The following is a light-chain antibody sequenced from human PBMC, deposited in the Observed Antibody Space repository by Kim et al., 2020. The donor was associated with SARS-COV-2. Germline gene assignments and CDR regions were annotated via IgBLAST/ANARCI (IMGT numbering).Light chain of an antibody. V-gene: IGLV2-14*03. CDR3: SSYTSSSTLV. CDR2: DVS. J-gene: IGLJ2*01. CDR1: GSTVGGYNY. Sequence: QSNTMSCTGTGSTVGGYNYVSWYQQHPGKAPKLMIYDVSYRPSGVSNRLSGSKSGNTASLTISGLQAEDEADYYCSSYTSSSTLVFGGGTQLTVL.